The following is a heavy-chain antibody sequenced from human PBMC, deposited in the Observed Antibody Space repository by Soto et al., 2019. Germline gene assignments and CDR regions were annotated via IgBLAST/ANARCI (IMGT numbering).Heavy chain of an antibody. CDR1: GYTFTSYA. CDR2: INAGNGNT. V-gene: IGHV1-3*01. CDR3: ARAEWDLEQQLVFFYFDY. D-gene: IGHD6-13*01. J-gene: IGHJ4*02. Sequence: QVQLVQSGAEVKKPGASVKVSCKASGYTFTSYAMHWVRQAPGQRLEWMGWINAGNGNTKYSQKFQGRVTITRDTSASTAYMELSSLRSEDTAVYYCARAEWDLEQQLVFFYFDYWGQGTLVTVSS.